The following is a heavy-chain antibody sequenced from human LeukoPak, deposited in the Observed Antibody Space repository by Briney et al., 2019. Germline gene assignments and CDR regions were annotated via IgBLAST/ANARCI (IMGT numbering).Heavy chain of an antibody. D-gene: IGHD2-2*01. CDR1: GYTFTGYY. CDR3: ARGDPAVPAAFDY. J-gene: IGHJ4*02. Sequence: ASVKVSCKASGYTFTGYYMHWVRQAPGQGLEWMGWINPNSGGTNYAQKFQGRVTMTRDTSISTAYMELSRLRSDDTAVYYCARGDPAVPAAFDYWGQGTLVTVSS. V-gene: IGHV1-2*02. CDR2: INPNSGGT.